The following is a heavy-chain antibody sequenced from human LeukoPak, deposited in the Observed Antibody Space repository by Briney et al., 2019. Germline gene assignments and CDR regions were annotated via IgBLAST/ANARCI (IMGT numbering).Heavy chain of an antibody. Sequence: SGTLSLTCTVSGGSISSYYWSWIRQPPGKGLEWIGYIYYSGSTNYNPSLKSRVTISVDTSKNQFSLKLSSVTAADTAVYYCARLKDYVWGSYRARDYYYGMDVWGQGTTVTVSS. CDR2: IYYSGST. D-gene: IGHD3-16*02. CDR3: ARLKDYVWGSYRARDYYYGMDV. V-gene: IGHV4-59*01. CDR1: GGSISSYY. J-gene: IGHJ6*02.